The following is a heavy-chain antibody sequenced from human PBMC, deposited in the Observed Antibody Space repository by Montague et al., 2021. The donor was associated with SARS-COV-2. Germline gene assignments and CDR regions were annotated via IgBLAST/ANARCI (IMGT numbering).Heavy chain of an antibody. D-gene: IGHD3-9*01. CDR2: IYPDDSDT. V-gene: IGHV5-51*03. CDR1: EDTFSDYW. CDR3: ARTYYDLLLHIHGFDI. J-gene: IGHJ3*02. Sequence: QSGAEVKKPGESLKISCKGSEDTFSDYWIAWVRQMPGKGLEWMGIIYPDDSDTRYSPSFQGQVTIAADKSINTAYLQWRSLKASDTAMYYCARTYYDLLLHIHGFDIWGQGTMVTVSA.